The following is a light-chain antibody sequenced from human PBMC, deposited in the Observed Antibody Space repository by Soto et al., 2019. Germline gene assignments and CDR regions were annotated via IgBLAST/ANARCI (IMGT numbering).Light chain of an antibody. CDR3: SSYTSRNIVL. J-gene: IGLJ2*01. CDR2: EVS. CDR1: TSDVGDSKY. V-gene: IGLV2-14*01. Sequence: QSVLTQPASVSGSPGQSITISCTGSTSDVGDSKYVSWYQHHPGKAPKLIIYEVSNRPSGVSYRFSGSKSDNTASLTIFGLQAEDEDDYYCSSYTSRNIVLFGGGTKLTVL.